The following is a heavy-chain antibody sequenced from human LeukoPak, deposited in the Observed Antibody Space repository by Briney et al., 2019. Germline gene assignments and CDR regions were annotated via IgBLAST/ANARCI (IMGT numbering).Heavy chain of an antibody. CDR3: ARDSSGHLDAFDI. Sequence: SQTLSLTCTVSGGSISSGDYYWSWIRQPPGKGLEWIGYIYYSGSTNYNPSLKSRVTISVDTSKNQFSLKLSSVTAADTAVYYCARDSSGHLDAFDIWGQGTMVTVSS. V-gene: IGHV4-30-4*01. CDR1: GGSISSGDYY. J-gene: IGHJ3*02. CDR2: IYYSGST. D-gene: IGHD3-22*01.